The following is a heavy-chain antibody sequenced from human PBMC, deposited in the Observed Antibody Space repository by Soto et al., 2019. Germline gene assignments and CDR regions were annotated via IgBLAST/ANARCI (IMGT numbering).Heavy chain of an antibody. CDR3: ARVYCSGGGCYGIDY. CDR1: GYTFTSYG. V-gene: IGHV1-18*01. Sequence: ASVKVSCKASGYTFTSYGISWVRQAPGQGLEGMGGISAYTGNTNYAQKLQGRVTMTTDTSTSTAYMELSSLRSEDTALYYCARVYCSGGGCYGIDYWGQGTLVTVSS. D-gene: IGHD2-15*01. CDR2: ISAYTGNT. J-gene: IGHJ4*02.